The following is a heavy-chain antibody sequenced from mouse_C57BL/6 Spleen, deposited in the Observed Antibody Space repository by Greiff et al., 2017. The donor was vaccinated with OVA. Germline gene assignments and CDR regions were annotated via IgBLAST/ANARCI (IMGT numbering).Heavy chain of an antibody. CDR2: ISSGSSTI. V-gene: IGHV5-17*01. J-gene: IGHJ2*01. Sequence: EVQLVESGGGLVKPGGSLKLSCAASGFTFSDYGMHWVRQAPEKGLEWVAYISSGSSTIYYADTVKGRFTISRDNAKNTLFLQMTSLRSEDTAMYYCAREDWGGYWGQGTTLTVSS. CDR1: GFTFSDYG. CDR3: AREDWGGY. D-gene: IGHD4-1*01.